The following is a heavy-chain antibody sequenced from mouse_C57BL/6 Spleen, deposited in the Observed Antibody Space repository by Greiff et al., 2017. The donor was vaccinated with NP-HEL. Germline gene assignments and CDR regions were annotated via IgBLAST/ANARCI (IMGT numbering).Heavy chain of an antibody. CDR2: ILPGSGST. CDR1: GYTFTGYW. J-gene: IGHJ4*01. CDR3: ARGGYYDYDRYAMDY. V-gene: IGHV1-9*01. Sequence: QVQLQQSGAELMKPGASVKLSCKATGYTFTGYWIEWVKQRPGPGLEWIGEILPGSGSTNYNEKFKGKATFTADTSSNTAYMQLSSLTTEDSAIYYGARGGYYDYDRYAMDYWGQGTSVTVSS. D-gene: IGHD2-4*01.